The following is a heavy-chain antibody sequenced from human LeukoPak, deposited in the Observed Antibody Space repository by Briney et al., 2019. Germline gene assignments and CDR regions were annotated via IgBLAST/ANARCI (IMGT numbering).Heavy chain of an antibody. CDR3: ARVLERGSSWYGAFAI. J-gene: IGHJ3*02. Sequence: GGSLRLSCAASGFIFSGFAMHWVRQAPGKGLEWVAVISYDGNKKDYVDSVKGRFTISRDNSETTLYLQMNSLRPEDTAVYYCARVLERGSSWYGAFAIWGQGTMVTVSS. V-gene: IGHV3-30*04. CDR2: ISYDGNKK. D-gene: IGHD6-13*01. CDR1: GFIFSGFA.